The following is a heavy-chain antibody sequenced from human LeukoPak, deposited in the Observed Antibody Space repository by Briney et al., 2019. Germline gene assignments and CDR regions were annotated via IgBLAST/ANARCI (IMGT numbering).Heavy chain of an antibody. V-gene: IGHV4-30-2*01. CDR2: IYHSGST. J-gene: IGHJ5*02. CDR1: GVSISSGGYS. Sequence: TLSLTCAVSGVSISSGGYSWSWIRQPPGKGLEWIGYIYHSGSTYYNPSLKSRVTISVDRSKNQFSLKLSSVTAADTAVYYCARGQQLTTLRINWFDPWGQGTLVTVSS. D-gene: IGHD6-13*01. CDR3: ARGQQLTTLRINWFDP.